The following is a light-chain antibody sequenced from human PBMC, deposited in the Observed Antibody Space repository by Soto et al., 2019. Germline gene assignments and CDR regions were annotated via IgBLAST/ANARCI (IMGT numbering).Light chain of an antibody. J-gene: IGLJ3*02. CDR3: AAWDDSLRGWL. CDR2: RNN. V-gene: IGLV1-47*01. CDR1: SSNIGSTY. Sequence: QPVLTQPPSASGIPGQRVTISCSGSSSNIGSTYVYWYQQLPGTAPKLLIYRNNQRPSEIPDRFSGSKSGTSASLAISGLRSEDEADYYCAAWDDSLRGWLFGGGTKVTVL.